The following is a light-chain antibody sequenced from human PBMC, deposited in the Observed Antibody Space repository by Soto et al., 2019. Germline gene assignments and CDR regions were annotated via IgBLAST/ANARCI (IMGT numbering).Light chain of an antibody. Sequence: DIQMSQSPSSLSASVRDRVTITCRASQSISGSLNWYQQKPGKAPKFLIYDASTLESGVPSRFSGSGSGTDFTLTISRLEPEDFAVYYCQQYGSSPRTFGQGTKVDIK. V-gene: IGKV1-39*01. J-gene: IGKJ1*01. CDR1: QSISGS. CDR2: DAS. CDR3: QQYGSSPRT.